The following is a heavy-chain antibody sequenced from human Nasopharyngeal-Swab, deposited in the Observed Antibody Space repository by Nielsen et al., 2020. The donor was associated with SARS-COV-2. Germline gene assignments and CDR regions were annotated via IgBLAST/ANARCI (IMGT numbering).Heavy chain of an antibody. CDR1: GLTFSGHW. V-gene: IGHV3-74*01. CDR2: INGDGSTI. D-gene: IGHD6-13*01. J-gene: IGHJ4*02. CDR3: ARVGSSWYSVDY. Sequence: GGSLRLSCAASGLTFSGHWMHWVRQAPGRGLVWVSRINGDGSTISYAESVRGRFTISRDNAKNTLYLQMNSLRAEDTAVYYCARVGSSWYSVDYWGQGTLVTVSS.